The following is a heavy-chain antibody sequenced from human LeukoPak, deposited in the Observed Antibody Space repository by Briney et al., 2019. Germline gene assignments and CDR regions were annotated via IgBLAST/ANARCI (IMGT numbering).Heavy chain of an antibody. Sequence: GESLKISCKGSGSSFTTYWIGWVRQMPGKGLEWMGIIYPGDSDTRYSPSLQGQVTISVDTPIGTAYLQWSSLKASDTAIYYCARQNDFRLDYWGQGTLVTVSS. V-gene: IGHV5-51*01. CDR2: IYPGDSDT. J-gene: IGHJ4*02. CDR3: ARQNDFRLDY. CDR1: GSSFTTYW. D-gene: IGHD3-3*01.